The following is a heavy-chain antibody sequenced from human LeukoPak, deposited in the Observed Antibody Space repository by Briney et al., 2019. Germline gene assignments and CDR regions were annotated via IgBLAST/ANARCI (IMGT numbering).Heavy chain of an antibody. V-gene: IGHV3-11*06. D-gene: IGHD2-2*01. J-gene: IGHJ6*02. CDR3: ARDSLIVVVPAAIRDYYYGMDV. CDR1: GFTFSDYY. Sequence: GGSLRLSCAASGFTFSDYYMSWIRQAPGKGLEWVSYISSSSSYTNYADSVKGRFTISRDNAKNSLYLQMSSLRAEDTAVYYCARDSLIVVVPAAIRDYYYGMDVWGQGTTVTVSS. CDR2: ISSSSSYT.